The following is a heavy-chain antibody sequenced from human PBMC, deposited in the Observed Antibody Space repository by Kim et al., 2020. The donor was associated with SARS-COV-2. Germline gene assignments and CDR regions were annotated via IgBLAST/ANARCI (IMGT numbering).Heavy chain of an antibody. Sequence: GGSLRLSCAASGFTFSSYAMSRVRQAPGKGLEWVSAISGSGGSTYYADSVKGRFTISRDNSKNTLYLQMNSLRAEDTAVYYCAKDREQWLAPYFDYWGQGTLVTVSS. CDR1: GFTFSSYA. D-gene: IGHD6-19*01. J-gene: IGHJ4*02. CDR2: ISGSGGST. V-gene: IGHV3-23*01. CDR3: AKDREQWLAPYFDY.